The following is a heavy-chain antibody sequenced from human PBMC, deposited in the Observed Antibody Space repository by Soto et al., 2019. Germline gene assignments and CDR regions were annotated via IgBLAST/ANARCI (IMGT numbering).Heavy chain of an antibody. Sequence: QVQLVESGGGLVKPGGSLRLSCAASGFRFSDYYMSWIRQAPGKGLEWVSYITSSSRTKYYADSAKGRFTISRDNAKNSLFLRMNSLRAEDTAVYYCARGFLEWLGAGYQCGLDVWGQGTTVTVSS. D-gene: IGHD3-3*01. CDR2: ITSSSRTK. V-gene: IGHV3-11*01. CDR3: ARGFLEWLGAGYQCGLDV. J-gene: IGHJ6*02. CDR1: GFRFSDYY.